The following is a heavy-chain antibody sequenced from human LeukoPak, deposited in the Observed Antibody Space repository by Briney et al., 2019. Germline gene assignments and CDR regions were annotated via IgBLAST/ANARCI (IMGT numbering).Heavy chain of an antibody. Sequence: RASLRLSCTASGYTFTGYSMHWVRQAPGQGLEWMGWINPNSGGTNYAQKFQGTVTMTRDTSISTAYMELSRLRSDETAVYYCARDAPAHGMDVWGQGNTVTVSS. CDR3: ARDAPAHGMDV. J-gene: IGHJ6*02. CDR2: INPNSGGT. CDR1: GYTFTGYS. V-gene: IGHV1-2*02.